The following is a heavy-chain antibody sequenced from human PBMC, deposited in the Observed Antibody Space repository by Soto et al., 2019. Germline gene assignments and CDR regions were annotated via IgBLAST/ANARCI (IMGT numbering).Heavy chain of an antibody. CDR3: AKGRTVLITMIRGIITHIGLDH. J-gene: IGHJ5*02. Sequence: SETLCLTCAVYGGSFSDYYWSWIRQPPGKGLEWIGEINHSGSTNYNPSLKSRVTMSQDTSKNQFSLKLNSVTAADTAVYYCAKGRTVLITMIRGIITHIGLDHWGQGIPVT. CDR2: INHSGST. D-gene: IGHD3-10*01. V-gene: IGHV4-34*01. CDR1: GGSFSDYY.